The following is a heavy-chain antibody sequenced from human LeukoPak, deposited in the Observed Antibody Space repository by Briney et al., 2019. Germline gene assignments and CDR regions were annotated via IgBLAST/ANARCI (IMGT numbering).Heavy chain of an antibody. Sequence: KPGGSLRLSCAASGFTFSSYSMNWVRQAPGKGLEWVSSISGSSSYIYYADSVKGRFTISRDNAKNSLYLQMNSLRAEDTAVYYCARDPGNHYYYYMDVWGKGITVTVSS. D-gene: IGHD1-1*01. CDR3: ARDPGNHYYYYMDV. V-gene: IGHV3-21*01. J-gene: IGHJ6*03. CDR2: ISGSSSYI. CDR1: GFTFSSYS.